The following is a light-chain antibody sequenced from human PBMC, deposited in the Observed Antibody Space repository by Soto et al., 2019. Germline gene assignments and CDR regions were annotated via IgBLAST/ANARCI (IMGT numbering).Light chain of an antibody. J-gene: IGKJ2*01. CDR2: SGS. Sequence: DIVMTQSPLSLPVTPGEPASISCRSSQSLLHSNGYNYLDWYLQKPGQSPQLLSYSGSSRASGVPDRFSGSASGTDFTLKISRVEAEDVGVYYCMQALQAPRLFGQGTKLEIK. CDR3: MQALQAPRL. CDR1: QSLLHSNGYNY. V-gene: IGKV2-28*01.